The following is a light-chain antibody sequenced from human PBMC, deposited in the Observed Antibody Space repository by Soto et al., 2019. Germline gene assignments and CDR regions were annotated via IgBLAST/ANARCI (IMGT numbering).Light chain of an antibody. CDR1: QRVSSY. CDR3: QQRSNWPWT. J-gene: IGKJ1*01. CDR2: DAS. V-gene: IGKV3-11*01. Sequence: ETVLTQSPATLSSSPGERATLSCRASQRVSSYLAWYQQKPGQAPRLLIFDASNRATGTPARFSGSGSGTVFTLTISSLEPEDFAVYYCQQRSNWPWTVGQGTKVDSK.